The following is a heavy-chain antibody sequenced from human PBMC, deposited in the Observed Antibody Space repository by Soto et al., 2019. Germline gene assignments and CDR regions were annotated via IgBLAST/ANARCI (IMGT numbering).Heavy chain of an antibody. CDR2: INPNSGGT. CDR3: ARDQAESLGDYYYYYGMEV. V-gene: IGHV1-2*02. D-gene: IGHD1-26*01. CDR1: GYTFTGYY. J-gene: IGHJ6*01. Sequence: ASVKVSCKASGYTFTGYYMHWVRQAPGQGLEWMGWINPNSGGTNYAQKFQGRVTMTRDTSISTAYMELSRLRSDDTAVYYCARDQAESLGDYYYYYGMEVLGQGTTDSVSS.